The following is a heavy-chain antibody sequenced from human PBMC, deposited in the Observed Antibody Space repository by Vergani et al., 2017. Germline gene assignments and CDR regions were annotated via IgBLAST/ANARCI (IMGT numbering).Heavy chain of an antibody. Sequence: QVQLQESGPGLVKPSQTLSLICTVSGGSISSGSYYRSWIRQPAGKGLEWIGRIYTSWRTNYNPSFQSRVTISVDTSKNQFSLKLSSVTAADTALYYCARDELWFGEGRWFDPWGQGTLVTVSS. J-gene: IGHJ5*02. CDR3: ARDELWFGEGRWFDP. D-gene: IGHD3-10*01. CDR2: IYTSWRT. V-gene: IGHV4-61*02. CDR1: GGSISSGSYY.